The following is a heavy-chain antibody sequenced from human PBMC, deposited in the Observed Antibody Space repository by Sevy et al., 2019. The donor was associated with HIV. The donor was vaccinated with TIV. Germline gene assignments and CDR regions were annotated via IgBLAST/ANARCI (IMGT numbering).Heavy chain of an antibody. CDR2: ISSSSSYI. CDR3: ARDSHYYYDSSGYSPDAFDI. V-gene: IGHV3-21*01. J-gene: IGHJ3*02. CDR1: GFTFSSYS. D-gene: IGHD3-22*01. Sequence: GGSLRLSCAASGFTFSSYSMNWVRQAPGKGLEWVSSISSSSSYIYYADSVKGRFTISRDNAKNSRYLQMNSLRAEDTAVYYCARDSHYYYDSSGYSPDAFDIWGQGTMVTVSS.